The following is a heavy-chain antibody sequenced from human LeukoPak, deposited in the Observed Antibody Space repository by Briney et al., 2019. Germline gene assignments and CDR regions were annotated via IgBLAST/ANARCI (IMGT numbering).Heavy chain of an antibody. Sequence: GGSLRLSCAASGFTFDDYAMHWVRQAPGKGLEWVSGISWNSGSIGYADSVKGRFTISRDNAKNSLYLQMNSLRAEDTALYYCARPAGYWGQGTLVTVSS. CDR1: GFTFDDYA. V-gene: IGHV3-9*01. J-gene: IGHJ4*02. D-gene: IGHD6-19*01. CDR2: ISWNSGSI. CDR3: ARPAGY.